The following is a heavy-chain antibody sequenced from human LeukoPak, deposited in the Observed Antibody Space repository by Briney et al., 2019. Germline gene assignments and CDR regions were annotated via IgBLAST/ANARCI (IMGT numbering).Heavy chain of an antibody. Sequence: SGTLSLTCTVSGGSISSGSYYWSWIRQPAGKGLEWIGRIYTSGSTNYNPSLKSRATISLYTSRKYFSLELRSVTAADTAVYYCARGGSYGAYLDYWGQGALVIVSS. CDR2: IYTSGST. CDR3: ARGGSYGAYLDY. J-gene: IGHJ4*02. CDR1: GGSISSGSYY. V-gene: IGHV4-61*02. D-gene: IGHD1-26*01.